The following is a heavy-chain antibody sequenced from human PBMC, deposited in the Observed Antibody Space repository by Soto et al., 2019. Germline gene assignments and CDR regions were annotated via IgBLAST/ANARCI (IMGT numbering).Heavy chain of an antibody. Sequence: QVQLVQSGAEVKKPGSSVKVSCKASGGTFSSYAISWVRQAPGQGLEWMGGIIPIFGTADYAQKFQGRVTITADESTSNAYMELSSLRSEDTAVYYCASLIAAAGPPHSPRYYYGMDVWGPGTKVTVSS. CDR1: GGTFSSYA. CDR3: ASLIAAAGPPHSPRYYYGMDV. J-gene: IGHJ6*02. CDR2: IIPIFGTA. D-gene: IGHD6-13*01. V-gene: IGHV1-69*12.